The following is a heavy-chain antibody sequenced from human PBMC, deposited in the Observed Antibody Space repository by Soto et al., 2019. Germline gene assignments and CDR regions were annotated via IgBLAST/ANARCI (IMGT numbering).Heavy chain of an antibody. V-gene: IGHV4-34*01. Sequence: QVQLQQWGAGPLRPLETLSLTCGVSGGSFSGYYWAWIRQSPGKGLEWIGEINDRGSIHYNPSLKSRVSISVDTSKNPYSLTLRSVTAADTAVYYCARESHDILTGPPWVWYFDLWGRGNRVTVSS. CDR2: INDRGSI. D-gene: IGHD3-9*01. CDR1: GGSFSGYY. CDR3: ARESHDILTGPPWVWYFDL. J-gene: IGHJ2*01.